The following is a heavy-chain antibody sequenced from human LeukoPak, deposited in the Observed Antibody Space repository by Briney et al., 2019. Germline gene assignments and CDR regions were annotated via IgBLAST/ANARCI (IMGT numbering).Heavy chain of an antibody. CDR2: INGGGSIT. J-gene: IGHJ4*02. V-gene: IGHV3-23*01. CDR3: AKRRIVGGIRDPDY. CDR1: GFTFDTYS. D-gene: IGHD1-26*01. Sequence: GGSLRLSCAASGFTFDTYSMSWVGQAPGKGLEWVSAINGGGSITIYADSVMGRFTISRDNSKNTLYLQMNGLRGEDTAVYYCAKRRIVGGIRDPDYWGQGTLVTVSS.